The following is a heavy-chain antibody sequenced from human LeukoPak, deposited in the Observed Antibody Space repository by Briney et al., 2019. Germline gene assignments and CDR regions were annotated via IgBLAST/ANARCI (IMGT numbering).Heavy chain of an antibody. Sequence: ASVKVSCKASGGTFSSYAISWVRQAPGQGLEWMGGIIPIFGTANYAQKFQGRVTINADKSTSTAYMELRSLRSDDTAVYYCARDVRGKTDLITMPFDYWGQGTLVTVSS. CDR2: IIPIFGTA. V-gene: IGHV1-69*06. CDR1: GGTFSSYA. J-gene: IGHJ4*02. CDR3: ARDVRGKTDLITMPFDY. D-gene: IGHD3-10*01.